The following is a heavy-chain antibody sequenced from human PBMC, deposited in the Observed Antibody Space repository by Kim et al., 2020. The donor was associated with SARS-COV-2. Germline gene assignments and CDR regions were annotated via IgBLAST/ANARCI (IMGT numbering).Heavy chain of an antibody. CDR1: GGSVSSGSYY. Sequence: SETLSLTCTVSGGSVSSGSYYWSWIRQPPGKGLEWIGYIYYSGSTNYNPSLKSRVTISVDTSKNQFSLKLSSVTAADTAVYYCAAHFRRGSGGPDYWGQGTLVTVSS. J-gene: IGHJ4*02. CDR2: IYYSGST. V-gene: IGHV4-61*01. CDR3: AAHFRRGSGGPDY. D-gene: IGHD2-15*01.